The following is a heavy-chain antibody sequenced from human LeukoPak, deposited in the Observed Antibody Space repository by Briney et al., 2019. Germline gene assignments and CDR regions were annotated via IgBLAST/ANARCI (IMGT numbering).Heavy chain of an antibody. CDR2: IYTSGST. J-gene: IGHJ3*02. Sequence: SETLSLTCTVSGGSLSSYYWSWIRQPAGKGLEGIGRIYTSGSTNYNPSLKNRVTMSVDTSKNQFSLKLSSVTAADTAVYYCARELLWFGDSDAFDIWGQGTMVTVSS. CDR1: GGSLSSYY. V-gene: IGHV4-4*07. CDR3: ARELLWFGDSDAFDI. D-gene: IGHD3-10*01.